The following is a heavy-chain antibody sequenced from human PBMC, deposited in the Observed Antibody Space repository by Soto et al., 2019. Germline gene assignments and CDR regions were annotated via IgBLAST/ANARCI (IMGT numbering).Heavy chain of an antibody. CDR1: GFTFDSYA. CDR3: AKEVTSGSYSHYYYGLDV. J-gene: IGHJ6*02. V-gene: IGHV3-23*01. D-gene: IGHD1-26*01. Sequence: GGSLRLSCVASGFTFDSYAMNWIRQAPGKGLEWVSVISGGGTSTYYADSVKGRFTVSRDNSKNTLYLQMNSLRVEDTAVYYCAKEVTSGSYSHYYYGLDVWGQGTMVTVSS. CDR2: ISGGGTST.